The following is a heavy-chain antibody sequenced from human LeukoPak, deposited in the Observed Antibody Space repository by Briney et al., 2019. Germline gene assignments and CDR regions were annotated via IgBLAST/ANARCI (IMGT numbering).Heavy chain of an antibody. CDR2: IYSGGST. J-gene: IGHJ6*03. CDR1: GFTVSSNY. V-gene: IGHV3-53*01. D-gene: IGHD6-25*01. CDR3: ARETAPYYYYYMDV. Sequence: PGGSLRLSCAASGFTVSSNYMSWVRQAPGKGLEWVSVIYSGGSTYYADSVKGRFTISRDNSKNTLYHQMNSLRAEDTAVYYCARETAPYYYYYMDVWGKGTTVTVSS.